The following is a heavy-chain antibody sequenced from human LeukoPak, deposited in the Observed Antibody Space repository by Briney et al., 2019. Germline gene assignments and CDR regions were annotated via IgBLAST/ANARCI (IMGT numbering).Heavy chain of an antibody. J-gene: IGHJ3*02. CDR1: GFTFSSHW. Sequence: GGSLRLSCAASGFTFSSHWMSWVRQAPGKGLEWVANIKKDGSEKYYVDAVKGRFTISRDNAKTSLYLQMNSLRAEDTAVYYCAGYCSGGSCYRGAFDIWGQGTMVTVSS. V-gene: IGHV3-7*01. CDR2: IKKDGSEK. D-gene: IGHD2-15*01. CDR3: AGYCSGGSCYRGAFDI.